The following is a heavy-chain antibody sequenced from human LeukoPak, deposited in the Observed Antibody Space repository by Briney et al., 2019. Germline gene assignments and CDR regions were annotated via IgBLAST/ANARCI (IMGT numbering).Heavy chain of an antibody. CDR3: ARGWGGYDYNYYYGMDV. J-gene: IGHJ6*02. Sequence: SVKVSCKASGGTFSSYAISWVRQAPGQGLEWMGRIIPILGIANYAQKFQGRVTITADKSTSTAYMELSSLRSEDTAVYYCARGWGGYDYNYYYGMDVWGQGTTVTVSS. CDR2: IIPILGIA. V-gene: IGHV1-69*04. CDR1: GGTFSSYA. D-gene: IGHD5-12*01.